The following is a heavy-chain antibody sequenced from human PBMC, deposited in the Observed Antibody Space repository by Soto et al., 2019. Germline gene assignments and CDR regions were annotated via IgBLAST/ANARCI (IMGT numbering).Heavy chain of an antibody. V-gene: IGHV3-7*05. CDR1: GFTFGSYW. J-gene: IGHJ4*02. D-gene: IGHD5-12*01. CDR2: IKQEGSEE. Sequence: GGSLRLSCAASGFTFGSYWMSWVRQVPGKGLEWVANIKQEGSEEYYVDSVKGRFTISRDNAKNSLFLQMNSLRAEDTAVYYCARDLSNSWYVLAYWGQGTLVTVSS. CDR3: ARDLSNSWYVLAY.